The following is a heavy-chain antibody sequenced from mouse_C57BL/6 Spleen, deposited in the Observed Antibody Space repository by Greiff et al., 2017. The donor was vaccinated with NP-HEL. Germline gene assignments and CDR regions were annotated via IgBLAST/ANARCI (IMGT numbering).Heavy chain of an antibody. J-gene: IGHJ3*01. Sequence: VQLLPSGAVLVKPGASVTLSCMASVYTFTESTIHWVMQRSGQGLEWIGWFYPGCGSIKYNEKFKDKATLTADKSSSTVYMELSRLTSEDSAVYFCARHEEDDGFAYWGQGTLVTVSA. CDR1: VYTFTEST. D-gene: IGHD2-12*01. CDR2: FYPGCGSI. V-gene: IGHV1-62-2*01. CDR3: ARHEEDDGFAY.